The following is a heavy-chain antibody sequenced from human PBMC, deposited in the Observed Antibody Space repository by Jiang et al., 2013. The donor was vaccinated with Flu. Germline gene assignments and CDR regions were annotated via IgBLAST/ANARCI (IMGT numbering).Heavy chain of an antibody. CDR3: ARLGFVIPNWFDP. V-gene: IGHV4-39*01. CDR1: GGSISSSSYY. J-gene: IGHJ5*02. CDR2: IYYSGST. Sequence: GPGLVKPSETLSLTCTVSGGSISSSSYYWGWIRQPPGKGLEWIGSIYYSGSTYYNPSLKSRVTISVDTSKNQFSLKLSSVTAADTAVYYCARLGFVIPNWFDPWGQGTLVTVSS. D-gene: IGHD1-26*01.